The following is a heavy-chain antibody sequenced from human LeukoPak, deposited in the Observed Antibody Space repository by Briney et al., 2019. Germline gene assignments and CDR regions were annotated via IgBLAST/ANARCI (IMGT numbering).Heavy chain of an antibody. D-gene: IGHD3-22*01. CDR1: GFTFSSYW. V-gene: IGHV3-7*03. CDR3: ARGQPDHLDTSGYWSAFDY. Sequence: GGSLRLSCAASGFTFSSYWMSWVRQAPGKGLEWVANIKQDGSEKYYVDSVKGRFTISRDNAKNSLYLQMDSLRAEDTALYYCARGQPDHLDTSGYWSAFDYWGRGTPVTVSS. J-gene: IGHJ4*02. CDR2: IKQDGSEK.